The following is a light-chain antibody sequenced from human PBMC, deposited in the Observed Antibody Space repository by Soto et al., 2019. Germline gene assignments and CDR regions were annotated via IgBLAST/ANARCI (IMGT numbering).Light chain of an antibody. J-gene: IGKJ4*01. V-gene: IGKV1-16*02. CDR3: QQYHTCPVT. CDR1: QGINNF. CDR2: GAS. Sequence: DIQMTQSPSSLSASVGDTVTITCRASQGINNFLAWFQQKPGKAPQSLIYGASTLQSGVPSNFSVSGSATDFTLAISSLQPEDSATYVCQQYHTCPVTFGGGTNVEIK.